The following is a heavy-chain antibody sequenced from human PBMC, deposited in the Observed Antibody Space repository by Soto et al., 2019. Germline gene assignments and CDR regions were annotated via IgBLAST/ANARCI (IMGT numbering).Heavy chain of an antibody. V-gene: IGHV4-34*01. D-gene: IGHD2-15*01. CDR1: GESFSGYY. J-gene: IGHJ5*02. Sequence: QVQLHQWGAGLLKPSETLSLTCAVYGESFSGYYWSWIRQPPGKGLEWIGEINHSGSTNYNPSLKSRVTISVDTSKNQFSLKMSSVTAADTAVYYCARGLGYCSGDTCSGGVWFDPWGQGTLVTVSS. CDR3: ARGLGYCSGDTCSGGVWFDP. CDR2: INHSGST.